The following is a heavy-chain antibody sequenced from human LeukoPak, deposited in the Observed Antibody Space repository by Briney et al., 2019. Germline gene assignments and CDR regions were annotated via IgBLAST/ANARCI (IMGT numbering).Heavy chain of an antibody. D-gene: IGHD4-17*01. CDR1: GDSISIYY. J-gene: IGHJ4*02. Sequence: SETLSLTCTVSGDSISIYYWSWVRQPAGKGLEWIGRIYSSGSANYNPSLKNRVNMSVDTSKNQFSLNLTSVTAADTAVYYCARTRGGDYAHFDYWGQGTLVTVPS. CDR2: IYSSGSA. CDR3: ARTRGGDYAHFDY. V-gene: IGHV4-4*07.